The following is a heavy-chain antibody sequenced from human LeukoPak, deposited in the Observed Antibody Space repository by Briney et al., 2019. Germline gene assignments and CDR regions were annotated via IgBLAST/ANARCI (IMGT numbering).Heavy chain of an antibody. V-gene: IGHV4-30-2*01. J-gene: IGHJ5*02. Sequence: SETLSLTCAVSGGSISSGGYSWSWIRQPPGKGLEWIGYIYHTGGTYYNPSLKSRVTISLDRSKNQFSLKLSSVAAADTAVYYCARFSSPSNWFDPGGQGTLVTVSS. CDR2: IYHTGGT. CDR1: GGSISSGGYS. D-gene: IGHD6-6*01. CDR3: ARFSSPSNWFDP.